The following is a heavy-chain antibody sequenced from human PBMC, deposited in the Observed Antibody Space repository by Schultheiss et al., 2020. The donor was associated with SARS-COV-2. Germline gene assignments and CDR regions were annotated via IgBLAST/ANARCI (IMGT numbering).Heavy chain of an antibody. Sequence: GGSLRLSCAASGFTFSSYAMTWIRQAPGKGLEWVSYISSGGTYIYYADSVKGRFTISRDNAKNSLDLQMSSLRAEDTAVYYCARDASFSRIAAAGPYFDYWGQGTLVTVSS. V-gene: IGHV3-21*05. CDR3: ARDASFSRIAAAGPYFDY. J-gene: IGHJ4*02. CDR2: ISSGGTYI. CDR1: GFTFSSYA. D-gene: IGHD6-13*01.